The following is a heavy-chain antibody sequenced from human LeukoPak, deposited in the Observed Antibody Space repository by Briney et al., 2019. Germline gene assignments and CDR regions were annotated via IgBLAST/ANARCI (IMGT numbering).Heavy chain of an antibody. CDR1: GFTFSSYS. V-gene: IGHV3-48*01. CDR2: ISSSSSTI. J-gene: IGHJ5*02. CDR3: ARDVGTGRQISPYYNWFDP. D-gene: IGHD1-1*01. Sequence: GGSLRLSCAASGFTFSSYSMNWVRQAPGKGLQWVSYISSSSSTIYYADSVKGRFTISRDNAKNSLYLQMNSLRAEDTAVYYCARDVGTGRQISPYYNWFDPWGQGTPVTVSS.